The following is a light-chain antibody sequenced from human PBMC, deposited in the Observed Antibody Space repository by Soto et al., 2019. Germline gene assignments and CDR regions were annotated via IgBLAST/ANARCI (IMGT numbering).Light chain of an antibody. CDR2: GAS. J-gene: IGKJ1*01. V-gene: IGKV3-15*01. CDR1: QSVGSD. Sequence: EIVMTQSPATLSVSPGERVTLSCRASQSVGSDVVGYQQKPGQAATLLIHGASTRAPGIPARFSGGGSATEYTLTLSGLLSEDFADYCCHQYSCWPTGPFGQGTKVEVK. CDR3: HQYSCWPTGP.